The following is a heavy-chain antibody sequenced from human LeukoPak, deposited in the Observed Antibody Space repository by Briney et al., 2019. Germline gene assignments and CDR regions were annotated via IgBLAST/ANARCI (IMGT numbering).Heavy chain of an antibody. CDR2: INYSGST. CDR1: GGSISSSSYY. Sequence: SETLSLTCSVSGGSISSSSYYWGWIRQPPGKGLEWIGSINYSGSTYYKPSLKSRVTISVDTSKNQFSLNLSSVTAADTAVYYCARGQGYYDFWSGYYYFDYWGQGTLVTVSS. J-gene: IGHJ4*02. V-gene: IGHV4-39*01. CDR3: ARGQGYYDFWSGYYYFDY. D-gene: IGHD3-3*01.